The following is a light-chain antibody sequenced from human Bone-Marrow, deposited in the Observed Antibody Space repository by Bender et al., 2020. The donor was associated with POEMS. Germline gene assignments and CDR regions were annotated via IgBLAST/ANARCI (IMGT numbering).Light chain of an antibody. CDR2: EVC. CDR3: LSYTSTSTYV. CDR1: SSDVGIYNL. J-gene: IGLJ1*01. V-gene: IGLV2-14*02. Sequence: QSALTQPASVSGSPGQSITISCTGTSSDVGIYNLVSWYQQHPGRAPKLMIYEVCKRPSGVSNRFFGSKSGNTASLTISGLQAEDEADYYCLSYTSTSTYVFGTGTKVTVL.